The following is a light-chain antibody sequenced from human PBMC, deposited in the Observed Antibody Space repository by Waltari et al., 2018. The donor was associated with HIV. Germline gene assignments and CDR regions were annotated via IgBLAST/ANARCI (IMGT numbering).Light chain of an antibody. Sequence: SYELTQPPSVSVSPGQTASITCSGDKLGDKYACWYQQKPGQSPVVVIYQDSKRPSGIPERFSGSNSGNTATLTISGTQAMDEADYYCQAWDSSTVVF. CDR2: QDS. CDR3: QAWDSSTVV. V-gene: IGLV3-1*01. CDR1: KLGDKY. J-gene: IGLJ2*01.